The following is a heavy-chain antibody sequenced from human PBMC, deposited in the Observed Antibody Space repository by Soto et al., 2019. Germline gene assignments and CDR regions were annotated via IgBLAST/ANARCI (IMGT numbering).Heavy chain of an antibody. Sequence: ESGGGLVKPGGSLRLSCAASGFTFSSYSMNWVRQAPGKGLEWVSSISSSSSYIYYADSVKGRFTISRDNAKNSLYLQMNSLRAEDTAVYYCARDYSSSWYFPLDYWGQGTLVTVSS. D-gene: IGHD6-13*01. V-gene: IGHV3-21*01. CDR3: ARDYSSSWYFPLDY. CDR1: GFTFSSYS. J-gene: IGHJ4*02. CDR2: ISSSSSYI.